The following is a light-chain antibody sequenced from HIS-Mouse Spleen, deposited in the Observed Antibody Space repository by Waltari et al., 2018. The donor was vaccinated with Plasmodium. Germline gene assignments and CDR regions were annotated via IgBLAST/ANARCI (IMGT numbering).Light chain of an antibody. Sequence: QSALTQPASVSGSPGQSITISCPGTSSDVGGYNYFSWYQQHPGKPPKLMIDDVSNRPSGVSNRFSGSKSGNTASLTISGLQAEDEADYYCSSYTSSSTHVVFGGGTKLTVL. CDR3: SSYTSSSTHVV. CDR1: SSDVGGYNY. CDR2: DVS. V-gene: IGLV2-14*03. J-gene: IGLJ2*01.